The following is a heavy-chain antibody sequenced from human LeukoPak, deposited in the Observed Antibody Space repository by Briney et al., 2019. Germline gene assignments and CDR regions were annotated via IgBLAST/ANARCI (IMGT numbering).Heavy chain of an antibody. CDR3: ARAGRYNYGFDY. CDR2: ISTYNGNT. CDR1: GYTFTSYG. Sequence: ASVKVSCKASGYTFTSYGISWVRQAPGQGLEWMGWISTYNGNTDYAQNLQGRVTMTTDTSTSTAYMELRSLRSDDTAVYYCARAGRYNYGFDYWGQGTLVTVSS. D-gene: IGHD3-10*01. J-gene: IGHJ4*02. V-gene: IGHV1-18*01.